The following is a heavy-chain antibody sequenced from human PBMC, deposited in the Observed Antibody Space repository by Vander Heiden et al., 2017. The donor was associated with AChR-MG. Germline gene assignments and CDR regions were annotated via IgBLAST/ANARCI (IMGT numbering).Heavy chain of an antibody. CDR2: ISYDGDNK. J-gene: IGHJ4*02. CDR3: ASGAANYDYIWGSYSSPLVDD. D-gene: IGHD3-16*02. Sequence: QVQLVESGGGVVQPGRSLRLFCPASRFPFRSYAMHWVRQAPGKGLEWMAVISYDGDNKYYADSVQGRFTISRDNSKNTLFLQMNSLRAEDTAIYYCASGAANYDYIWGSYSSPLVDDWGRGTLVPVSS. CDR1: RFPFRSYA. V-gene: IGHV3-30-3*01.